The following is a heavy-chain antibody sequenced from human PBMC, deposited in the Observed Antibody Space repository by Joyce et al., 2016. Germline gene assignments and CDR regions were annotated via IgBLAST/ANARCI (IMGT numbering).Heavy chain of an antibody. CDR2: IGISGSIK. Sequence: EVQLVQSGGGLVQPGGSLRLSCAGSGFIFSKYGIKWVRQAPGKGLEWVSYIGISGSIKPYADSVEGRFTISRDNGKNSLYLQMNSLRAEDTAVYYCARDGRSSGGDYWGQGNLVTVSS. CDR1: GFIFSKYG. CDR3: ARDGRSSGGDY. D-gene: IGHD6-19*01. V-gene: IGHV3-48*01. J-gene: IGHJ4*02.